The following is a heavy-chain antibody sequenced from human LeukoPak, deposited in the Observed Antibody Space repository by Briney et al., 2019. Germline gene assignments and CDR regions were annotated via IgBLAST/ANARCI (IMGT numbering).Heavy chain of an antibody. J-gene: IGHJ4*02. CDR3: ARLRGSGWYPDN. CDR2: IWNDGSDK. V-gene: IGHV3-33*01. Sequence: PGGSLRLSCAASGFTFSTYGMHCVRQAPGKGLEWVAVIWNDGSDKYYADSVKGRFTISRDNSKNTVYLEMNSLRVEDTAVYYCARLRGSGWYPDNWGQGTLVTVSS. CDR1: GFTFSTYG. D-gene: IGHD6-13*01.